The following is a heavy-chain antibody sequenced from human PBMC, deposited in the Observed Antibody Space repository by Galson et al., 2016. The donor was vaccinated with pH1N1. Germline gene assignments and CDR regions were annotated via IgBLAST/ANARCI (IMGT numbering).Heavy chain of an antibody. V-gene: IGHV3-30*02. Sequence: SLRLSCAVSGFTFRRYGLHWVRQAPGMGLEWLTFIRHDGSAKFYADSVKGRFSISRDNSKYVLYMEMNSLRPEDTAVYYCSKDVSGEFIPSRIDLWGQGTLVTVSS. CDR3: SKDVSGEFIPSRIDL. J-gene: IGHJ5*02. D-gene: IGHD3-10*02. CDR1: GFTFRRYG. CDR2: IRHDGSAK.